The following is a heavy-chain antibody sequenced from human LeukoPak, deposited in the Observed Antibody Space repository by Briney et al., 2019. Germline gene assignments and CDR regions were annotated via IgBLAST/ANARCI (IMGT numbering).Heavy chain of an antibody. Sequence: PGGSLRLSCAASGFTFSSYGMHWVRQAPGKGLEWVSFLSGSGEIIYYADSVKGRFTISRDNAKNSLYLQMNSLRAEDTAVYHCARAGQNNWFDPWGQETLVTVSS. CDR3: ARAGQNNWFDP. CDR1: GFTFSSYG. V-gene: IGHV3-48*04. CDR2: LSGSGEII. J-gene: IGHJ5*02.